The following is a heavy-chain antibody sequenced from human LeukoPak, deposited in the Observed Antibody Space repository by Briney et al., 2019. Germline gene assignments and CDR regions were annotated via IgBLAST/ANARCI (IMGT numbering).Heavy chain of an antibody. CDR3: ARGQDDILTGGENWFDP. J-gene: IGHJ5*02. CDR2: INHSGST. D-gene: IGHD3-9*01. Sequence: SETLSLTCAVYGGSFSGYYWSWIRQPPGKGLEWMGEINHSGSTNYNPSLKSRVTISVDTSKNQFSLKLSSVTAADTAVYYCARGQDDILTGGENWFDPWGQGTLVTVSS. CDR1: GGSFSGYY. V-gene: IGHV4-34*01.